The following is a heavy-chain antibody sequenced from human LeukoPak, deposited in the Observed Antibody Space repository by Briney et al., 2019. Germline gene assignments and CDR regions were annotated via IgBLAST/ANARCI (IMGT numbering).Heavy chain of an antibody. Sequence: PGGSLRLSCVASGFTFSSYAMSWVRQAPGKGLEWVSVISDGGGSTYYADSVKGRFTIYRDTSKNTLYLQMNSLRVDDTAVYYCATDEVGATPEYWGQGTLVTVSS. V-gene: IGHV3-23*01. J-gene: IGHJ4*02. CDR2: ISDGGGST. CDR3: ATDEVGATPEY. CDR1: GFTFSSYA. D-gene: IGHD1-26*01.